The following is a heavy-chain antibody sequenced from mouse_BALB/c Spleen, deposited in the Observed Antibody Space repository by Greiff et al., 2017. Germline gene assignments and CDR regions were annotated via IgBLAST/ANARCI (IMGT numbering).Heavy chain of an antibody. CDR2: IDPETGGT. CDR1: GYTFTDYE. V-gene: IGHV1-15*01. Sequence: LQESGAELVRPGASVTLSCKASGYTFTDYEMHWVKQTPVHGLEWIGAIDPETGGTAYNQKFKGKATLTADKSSSTAYMELRSLTSEDSAVYYCTRLRGYAMDYWGQGTSVTVSS. CDR3: TRLRGYAMDY. J-gene: IGHJ4*01.